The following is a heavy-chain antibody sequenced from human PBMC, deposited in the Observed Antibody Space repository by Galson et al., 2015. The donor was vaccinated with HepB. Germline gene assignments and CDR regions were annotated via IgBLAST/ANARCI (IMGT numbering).Heavy chain of an antibody. CDR2: INTNGVST. CDR1: GFTFSSYA. V-gene: IGHV3-64*01. D-gene: IGHD2-15*01. Sequence: SLRLSCAASGFTFSSYAMHWVRQAPGKGLAYVSAINTNGVSTNYASSVKGRFTISRDNSKNTLYLQMGSLRAEDMAVYYCARLYCSGGSCYFDYWGQGTLVTVSS. CDR3: ARLYCSGGSCYFDY. J-gene: IGHJ4*02.